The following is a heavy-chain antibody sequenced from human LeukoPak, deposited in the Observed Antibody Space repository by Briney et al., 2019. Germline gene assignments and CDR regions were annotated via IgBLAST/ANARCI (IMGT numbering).Heavy chain of an antibody. V-gene: IGHV4-59*12. D-gene: IGHD6-13*01. CDR1: GGSISRDY. Sequence: SETLSLTCTVSGGSISRDYWSWIRQPPGKGLEWIGYIYYTGSTNYNPSLKSRVTISVDTSKNQFSLKLSSVTAADTAVYYCARDYLRAAAGPFDYWGQGTLVTVSS. CDR2: IYYTGST. J-gene: IGHJ4*02. CDR3: ARDYLRAAAGPFDY.